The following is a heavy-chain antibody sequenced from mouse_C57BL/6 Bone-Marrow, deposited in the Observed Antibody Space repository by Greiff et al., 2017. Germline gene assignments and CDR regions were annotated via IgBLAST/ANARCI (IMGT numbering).Heavy chain of an antibody. CDR3: ANWYFDV. CDR2: ISNGGGST. J-gene: IGHJ1*03. CDR1: GFTLSDYY. V-gene: IGHV5-12*01. Sequence: EVQRVESGGGLVQPGGSLKLSCAASGFTLSDYYMYWVRQTPEKRLEWVAYISNGGGSTYYPDTVKGRFTISRDNAKNTLYLQMSRLKSEDTAMYYCANWYFDVWGTGTTVTVSS.